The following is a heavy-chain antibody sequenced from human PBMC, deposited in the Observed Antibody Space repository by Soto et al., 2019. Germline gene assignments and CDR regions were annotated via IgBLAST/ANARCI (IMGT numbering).Heavy chain of an antibody. CDR3: ARGEAGHSYGDDYYYYGMDV. Sequence: ASVKVSCKASGYTFTSYGISWVRQAPGQGLEWMGWISAIDDNANYAQKFQGRFTMTADESTSTAYMELSSLRSEDTAVYYCARGEAGHSYGDDYYYYGMDVWGQGTTVTVSS. CDR2: ISAIDDNA. CDR1: GYTFTSYG. V-gene: IGHV1-18*01. D-gene: IGHD5-18*01. J-gene: IGHJ6*02.